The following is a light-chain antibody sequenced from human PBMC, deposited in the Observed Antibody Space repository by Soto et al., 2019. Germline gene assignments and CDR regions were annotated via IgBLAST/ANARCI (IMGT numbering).Light chain of an antibody. J-gene: IGLJ1*01. CDR1: SSDVGSYYR. CDR2: EVS. Sequence: QSALTQPPSVSGSPGQSVTISCTGTSSDVGSYYRVSWYQQSPGTAPKLMIYEVSNRPSGVPDRFSGSKSGNTASLTISGLQAEDEAEYYCSSYTSSSTYVFGTGTKVTVL. V-gene: IGLV2-18*02. CDR3: SSYTSSSTYV.